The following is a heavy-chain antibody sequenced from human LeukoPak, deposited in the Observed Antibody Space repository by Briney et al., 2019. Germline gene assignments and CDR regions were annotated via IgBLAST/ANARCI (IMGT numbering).Heavy chain of an antibody. J-gene: IGHJ4*02. CDR3: ARNIPVTRWGY. CDR2: IYSGGST. V-gene: IGHV3-66*01. Sequence: SGGSLRLSFAASGFTFINNYMTWVRQAPGKGLEWVSLIYSGGSTYYADSVKGRFTISRDNSKNTVYLQMNSLRAEDTAVYYCARNIPVTRWGYWGQGTLVTVSS. D-gene: IGHD2-21*01. CDR1: GFTFINNY.